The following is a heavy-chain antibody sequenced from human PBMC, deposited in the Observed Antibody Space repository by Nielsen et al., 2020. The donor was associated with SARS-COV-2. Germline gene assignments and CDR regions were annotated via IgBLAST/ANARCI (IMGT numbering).Heavy chain of an antibody. J-gene: IGHJ4*02. D-gene: IGHD4-17*01. CDR2: ISSSSSYI. V-gene: IGHV3-21*01. CDR3: ARDGDYYGDYFDY. CDR1: GFTFSSYS. Sequence: GGSLRLSCAASGFTFSSYSMNWVRQAPGKGLEWVSSISSSSSYIYYADSEKGRFTISRDNAKNSLYLQMNSLRAEDTAVYYCARDGDYYGDYFDYWGQGTLVTVSS.